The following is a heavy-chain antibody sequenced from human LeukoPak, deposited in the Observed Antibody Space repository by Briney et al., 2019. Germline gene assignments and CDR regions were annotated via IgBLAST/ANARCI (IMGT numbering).Heavy chain of an antibody. CDR1: GFTFSSYA. CDR2: ISSNGGST. Sequence: PGGSLRLSCSASGFTFSSYAMHWVRQAPGKGLEYVSAISSNGGSTYYADSVKGRFTISRDNSKNTLYLQMSSLRAEDTAVYYCARDGGYSYGPGYFQHWGQGTLVTVSS. J-gene: IGHJ1*01. V-gene: IGHV3-64D*09. CDR3: ARDGGYSYGPGYFQH. D-gene: IGHD5-18*01.